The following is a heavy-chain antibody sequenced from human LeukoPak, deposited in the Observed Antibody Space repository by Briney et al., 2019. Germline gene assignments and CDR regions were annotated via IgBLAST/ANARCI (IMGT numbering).Heavy chain of an antibody. CDR3: ATAYSSSWYSLLFDP. CDR1: GYTFTGYY. CDR2: INPNSGGT. Sequence: ASVNVSCKASGYTFTGYYMHWVRQAPGQGLEWMGWINPNSGGTNYAQKFQGRVTMTRNTSISTAYMELSSLRSEDTAVYYCATAYSSSWYSLLFDPWGQGTLVTVSS. V-gene: IGHV1-2*02. J-gene: IGHJ5*02. D-gene: IGHD6-13*01.